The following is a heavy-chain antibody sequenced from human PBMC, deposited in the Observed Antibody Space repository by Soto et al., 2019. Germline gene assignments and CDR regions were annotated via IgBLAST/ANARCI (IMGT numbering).Heavy chain of an antibody. D-gene: IGHD3-10*01. V-gene: IGHV3-15*07. Sequence: TGGSLRLSCAASGFTFSNAWMNWVRQAPGKGLEWVGRIKSKTDGGTTDYAAPVKGRFTISRDDSKNTLYLQMNSLKTEDTAVYYCTTDRWFGEFVWYYGMDGWGQGTTVTVSS. CDR1: GFTFSNAW. J-gene: IGHJ6*02. CDR2: IKSKTDGGTT. CDR3: TTDRWFGEFVWYYGMDG.